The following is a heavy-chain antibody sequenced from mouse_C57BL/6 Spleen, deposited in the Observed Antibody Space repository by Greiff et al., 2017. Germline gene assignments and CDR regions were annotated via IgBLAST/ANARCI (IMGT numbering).Heavy chain of an antibody. CDR1: GFNIKDDY. CDR2: IDPENGDT. Sequence: VQLQQSGAELVRPGASVKLSCTASGFNIKDDYMHWVKQRPEQGLEWIGWIDPENGDTEYASKFQGKATITADTSSNTAYLQLSSLTSEATAVYYCTTRFTTVVAPPYWGQGTLVTVSA. D-gene: IGHD1-1*01. CDR3: TTRFTTVVAPPY. J-gene: IGHJ3*01. V-gene: IGHV14-4*01.